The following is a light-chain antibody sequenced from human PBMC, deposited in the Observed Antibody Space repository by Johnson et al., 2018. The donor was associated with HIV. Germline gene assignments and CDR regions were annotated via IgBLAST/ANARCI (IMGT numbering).Light chain of an antibody. Sequence: QSVLTQPPSVSAAPGQKVTISCYGSTSSIGNNYVSWYQHLPGTAPKLLIYENNKRPSGIPDRFSGSKSGTSATMGITGLQPGDEADYCCATWDSSLSASYVFGTGTKVTVL. CDR3: ATWDSSLSASYV. V-gene: IGLV1-51*02. CDR2: ENN. J-gene: IGLJ1*01. CDR1: TSSIGNNY.